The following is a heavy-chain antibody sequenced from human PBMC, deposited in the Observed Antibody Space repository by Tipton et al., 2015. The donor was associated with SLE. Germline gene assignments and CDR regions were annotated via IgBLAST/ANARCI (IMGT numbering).Heavy chain of an antibody. CDR2: MYYSGSA. CDR1: GGSVDLYSSHYY. CDR3: ARRGYYDSTGYSSGAFDI. V-gene: IGHV4-39*07. J-gene: IGHJ3*02. D-gene: IGHD3-22*01. Sequence: TLSLTCTVSGGSVDLYSSHYYWGWIRQPPGKGLEWIGSMYYSGSAYYNPSLESRATISVGTPKTQFSLKLSSVTAADTAVYYCARRGYYDSTGYSSGAFDIWGQGTVVTVSS.